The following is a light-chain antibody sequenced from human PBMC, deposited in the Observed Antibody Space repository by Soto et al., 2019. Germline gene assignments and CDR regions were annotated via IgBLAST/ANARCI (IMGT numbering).Light chain of an antibody. CDR3: QQYNDWPPWT. Sequence: IMMSQSPAAVSVSQGDRAPLSCRASQSVSNNLAWYQQRPGQAPRLLIYGASTRATGIPARFSGSGSGTEFTLTISSLQSEDFAVYYCQQYNDWPPWTFGQGTKV. CDR2: GAS. CDR1: QSVSNN. V-gene: IGKV3-15*01. J-gene: IGKJ1*01.